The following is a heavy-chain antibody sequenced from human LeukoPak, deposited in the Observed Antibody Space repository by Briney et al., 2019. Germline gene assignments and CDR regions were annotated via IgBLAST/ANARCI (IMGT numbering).Heavy chain of an antibody. CDR1: GFPFSSHA. V-gene: IGHV3-23*01. J-gene: IGHJ5*02. CDR2: ISNGKT. D-gene: IGHD2-15*01. CDR3: VREAGYCAPVCVKTNWFDP. Sequence: GSLRLSCAASGFPFSSHAMSWVRQPPGQGLEWVAAISNGKTYYADSVRGRFAISRDDSTNTVYLHMNSLRDEDTALYHCVREAGYCAPVCVKTNWFDPWGQGTLVTVSS.